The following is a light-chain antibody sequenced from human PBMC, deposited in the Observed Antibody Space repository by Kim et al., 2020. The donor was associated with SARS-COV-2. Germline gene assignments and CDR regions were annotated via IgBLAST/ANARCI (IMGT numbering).Light chain of an antibody. Sequence: PGEKATLPCRASQSISIWLAWYQQKPGQAPRLLICDASNRATGIPARFSGSGSGTDFTLTISSLEPEDFAVYYCQQRRDWPLTFGGGTKVDIK. CDR2: DAS. CDR3: QQRRDWPLT. V-gene: IGKV3-11*01. J-gene: IGKJ4*01. CDR1: QSISIW.